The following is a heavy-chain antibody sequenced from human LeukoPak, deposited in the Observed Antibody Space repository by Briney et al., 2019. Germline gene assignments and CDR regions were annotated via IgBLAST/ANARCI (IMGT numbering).Heavy chain of an antibody. CDR2: ISGSGGST. CDR3: AKDLSRYCSGGSCYEEVWFDY. J-gene: IGHJ4*02. CDR1: GFTFSSYA. V-gene: IGHV3-23*01. D-gene: IGHD2-15*01. Sequence: PGGSLRLSCAASGFTFSSYAMSWVRQAPGKGLEWVSAISGSGGSTYYADSVKGRFTISRDNSKNTLYLQMNSLRAEDTAVYYCAKDLSRYCSGGSCYEEVWFDYWGQGTLVTVSS.